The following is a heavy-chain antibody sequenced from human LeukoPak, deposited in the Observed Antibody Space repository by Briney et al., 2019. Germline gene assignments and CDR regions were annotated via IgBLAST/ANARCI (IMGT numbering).Heavy chain of an antibody. CDR3: ASTDGDGYNPSHFDY. CDR1: GATFSSYA. CDR2: IIPIFGTA. V-gene: IGHV1-69*13. J-gene: IGHJ4*02. D-gene: IGHD5-24*01. Sequence: SVKVSCKASGATFSSYAISWVRQAPGQGLEWMGGIIPIFGTANYAQKFQDRVTITADESTSTAYMELSSLRSEDTAVYYCASTDGDGYNPSHFDYWGQGTLVTVSS.